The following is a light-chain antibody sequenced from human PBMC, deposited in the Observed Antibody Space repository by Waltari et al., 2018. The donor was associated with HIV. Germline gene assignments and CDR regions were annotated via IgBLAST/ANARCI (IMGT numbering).Light chain of an antibody. J-gene: IGLJ2*01. CDR1: ALAKQY. CDR3: QSADSGGTWDVV. V-gene: IGLV3-25*03. CDR2: KDN. Sequence: SHELTHLPSVPVSPGQTARITCSGDALAKQYAYWSQQKPGQAPVLMISKDNERPSGTPERFSGSSSGTTVTLTISGVQAEDEADYYCQSADSGGTWDVVFGGGTKLTVL.